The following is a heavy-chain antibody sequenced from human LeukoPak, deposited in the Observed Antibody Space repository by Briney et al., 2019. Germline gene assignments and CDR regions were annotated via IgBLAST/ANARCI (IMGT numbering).Heavy chain of an antibody. J-gene: IGHJ4*02. D-gene: IGHD5-12*01. CDR2: ITYDGYYK. CDR3: AREGAGVNSGYEY. CDR1: GFTFTSYG. V-gene: IGHV3-30*03. Sequence: PGTSLRLSCAASGFTFTSYGMHWVRQAPGKGLEWVALITYDGYYKYYSDSVKGRFTISRDNAKNSLYLQMNSLRAEDTAVYYCAREGAGVNSGYEYWGQGTLVTVSS.